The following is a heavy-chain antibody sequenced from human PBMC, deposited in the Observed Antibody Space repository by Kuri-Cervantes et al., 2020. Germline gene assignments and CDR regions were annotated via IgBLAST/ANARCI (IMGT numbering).Heavy chain of an antibody. J-gene: IGHJ4*02. V-gene: IGHV3-30-3*01. Sequence: GGSLRLSCAASGFTFSSYAMHWVRQAPGKGLEWVAVISYDGSNKYYADSVKGRFTISRDNSKNTPYLQMNSLRAEDTAVYYCAKVQRAPAPPDGDYWGQGTLVTVSS. CDR2: ISYDGSNK. CDR1: GFTFSSYA. CDR3: AKVQRAPAPPDGDY. D-gene: IGHD6-25*01.